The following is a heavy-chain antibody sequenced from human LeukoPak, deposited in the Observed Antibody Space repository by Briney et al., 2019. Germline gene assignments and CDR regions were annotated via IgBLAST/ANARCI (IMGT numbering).Heavy chain of an antibody. CDR2: FNETGDIP. D-gene: IGHD3-10*01. CDR3: ARPHSSITMVRGVLGN. CDR1: GFTFSSYA. Sequence: PGGSLRLSCAASGFTFSSYAMSWVRRAPGKGLEWVAGFNETGDIPYYADSVRGRLTISRDTSEDTLYLQMNRLRAEDTAIYYCARPHSSITMVRGVLGNWGQGTLVTVSS. V-gene: IGHV3-23*01. J-gene: IGHJ4*02.